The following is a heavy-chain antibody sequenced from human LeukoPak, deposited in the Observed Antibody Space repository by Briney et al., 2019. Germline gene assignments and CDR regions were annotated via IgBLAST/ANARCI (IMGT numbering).Heavy chain of an antibody. CDR2: IKSKTDGGTT. CDR1: GFTVSNAW. Sequence: PGGSLRLSCVVSGFTVSNAWMSWVRQAPGKGLEWVGRIKSKTDGGTTDYAAPVKGRFTISRDDSKNTLYLQMNSLKTEDTAVYYCTSVVTVPAAIRSLDYWGQGALITVSS. D-gene: IGHD2-2*02. CDR3: TSVVTVPAAIRSLDY. V-gene: IGHV3-15*01. J-gene: IGHJ4*02.